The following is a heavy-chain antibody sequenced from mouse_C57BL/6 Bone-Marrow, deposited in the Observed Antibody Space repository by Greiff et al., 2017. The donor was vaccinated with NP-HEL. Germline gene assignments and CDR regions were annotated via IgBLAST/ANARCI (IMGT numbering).Heavy chain of an antibody. CDR3: ARGVITTVVATRGYAMDY. D-gene: IGHD1-1*01. V-gene: IGHV3-6*01. J-gene: IGHJ4*01. CDR1: GYSITSGYY. CDR2: ISYDGSN. Sequence: EVKLEESGPGLVKPSQSLSLTCSVTGYSITSGYYWNWIRQFPGNKLEWMGYISYDGSNNYNPSLKNRISITRDTSKNQFFLKLNSVTTEDTATYYCARGVITTVVATRGYAMDYWGQGTSVTVSS.